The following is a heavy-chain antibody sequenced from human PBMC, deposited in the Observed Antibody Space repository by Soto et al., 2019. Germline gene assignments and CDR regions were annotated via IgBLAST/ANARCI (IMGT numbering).Heavy chain of an antibody. D-gene: IGHD6-19*01. CDR1: GYTFTGYY. J-gene: IGHJ4*02. CDR3: ARRAYSSGGGLKFDY. Sequence: QVQLVQSGAEVKKPGASVKVSCKASGYTFTGYYMHWVRQAPGQGLEWMGWINPNSGGTNYAQKLQGWVPMTRDTSISTAYMELSRLRSDDTAVYYCARRAYSSGGGLKFDYWGQGTLVTGSS. CDR2: INPNSGGT. V-gene: IGHV1-2*04.